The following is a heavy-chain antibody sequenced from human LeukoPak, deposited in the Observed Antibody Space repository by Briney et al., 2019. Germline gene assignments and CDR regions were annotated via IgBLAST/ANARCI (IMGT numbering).Heavy chain of an antibody. CDR3: AREANSPTARYWYFDL. Sequence: PSETLSLTCTVSGGSVGSYYWSWIRQPPGKGLEWIGYVYHRGSTNYNPALKSRVTISLDTSENQFSLKLSSVTAADTAVYYCAREANSPTARYWYFDLWGRGTLVTASS. CDR1: GGSVGSYY. CDR2: VYHRGST. J-gene: IGHJ2*01. V-gene: IGHV4-59*02. D-gene: IGHD4-23*01.